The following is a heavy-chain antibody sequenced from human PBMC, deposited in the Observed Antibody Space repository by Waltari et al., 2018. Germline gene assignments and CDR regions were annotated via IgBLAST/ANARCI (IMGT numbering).Heavy chain of an antibody. CDR1: GGIFNGFA. Sequence: QVQLVQSGAEMKKPGSSLGVSRRVRGGIFNGFAISWVEQAPGQGLEWMGRIIPMFGTSNFAQKFQGRLNITADESTETAHMELSGLTFEDAAIYYCARDEDPLGIAASGTGLDTWGQGTLVSVSS. D-gene: IGHD6-13*01. V-gene: IGHV1-69*15. CDR3: ARDEDPLGIAASGTGLDT. CDR2: IIPMFGTS. J-gene: IGHJ5*02.